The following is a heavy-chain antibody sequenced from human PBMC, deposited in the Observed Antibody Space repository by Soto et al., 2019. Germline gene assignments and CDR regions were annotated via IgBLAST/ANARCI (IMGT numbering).Heavy chain of an antibody. J-gene: IGHJ4*02. CDR3: AKDLGGGYSYGYVRGVDY. CDR2: ISGSGGST. CDR1: GFAFSSYA. V-gene: IGHV3-23*01. D-gene: IGHD5-18*01. Sequence: GGSLRLSCAASGFAFSSYAMSWVRQAPGKGLEWVSAISGSGGSTYYADSVKGRFTISRDNSKNTLYLQMNSLRAEDTAVYYCAKDLGGGYSYGYVRGVDYWGQGTLVTVSS.